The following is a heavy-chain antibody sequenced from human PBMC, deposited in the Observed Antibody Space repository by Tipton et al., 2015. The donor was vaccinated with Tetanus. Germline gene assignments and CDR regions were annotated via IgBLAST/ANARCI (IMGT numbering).Heavy chain of an antibody. CDR1: GFTFRTYG. D-gene: IGHD3-3*01. CDR3: ARERSLEWLGPVDS. Sequence: SLRLSCAASGFTFRTYGMNWVRQAPGKGLEWVSYISSTSDPIYYADSVKGRFITSRDNAENSLYLQMTSLRDEDTAVYYCARERSLEWLGPVDSWGQGTLVAVSS. CDR2: ISSTSDPI. J-gene: IGHJ4*02. V-gene: IGHV3-48*02.